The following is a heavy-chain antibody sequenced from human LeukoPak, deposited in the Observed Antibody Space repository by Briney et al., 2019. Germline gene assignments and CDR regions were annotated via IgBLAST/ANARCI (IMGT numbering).Heavy chain of an antibody. Sequence: SETLSLTCTVSGGSISSYYWSWIRQPPGKGLEWIGYIYYSGSTNYNPSLKSRVTISVDTSKNQFSLKLSSVTAADTAVYYCAREGIAADGAFDIWGQGTMVTVSS. CDR3: AREGIAADGAFDI. J-gene: IGHJ3*02. D-gene: IGHD6-13*01. V-gene: IGHV4-59*01. CDR1: GGSISSYY. CDR2: IYYSGST.